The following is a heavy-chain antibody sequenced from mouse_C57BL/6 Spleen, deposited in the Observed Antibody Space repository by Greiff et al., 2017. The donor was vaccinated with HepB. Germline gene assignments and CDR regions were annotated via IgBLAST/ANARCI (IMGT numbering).Heavy chain of an antibody. Sequence: VQLQQSGPELVKPGASVKISCKASGYAFSSSWMNWVKQRPGKGLEWIGRIYPGDGDTNYNGKFKGKATLTADKSSSTAYMQLSSLTSEDSAVYACESEGNDNYGAMDYWGQGTSVTVSS. V-gene: IGHV1-82*01. CDR3: ESEGNDNYGAMDY. J-gene: IGHJ4*01. CDR1: GYAFSSSW. D-gene: IGHD2-1*01. CDR2: IYPGDGDT.